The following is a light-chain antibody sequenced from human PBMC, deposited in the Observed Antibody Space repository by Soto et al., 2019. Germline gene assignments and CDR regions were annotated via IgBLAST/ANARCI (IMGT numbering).Light chain of an antibody. CDR2: DVS. CDR3: CSYAGSYIFYV. V-gene: IGLV2-11*01. CDR1: SSDVGDYNS. J-gene: IGLJ1*01. Sequence: QSVLTQPRSVSGSPGQSVTISCTGTSSDVGDYNSVSWYQQHPGKAPKLMIYDVSKRPSGVPDRFSGSKSGNTASLTISGLQAEDEADYYCCSYAGSYIFYVFGTGTKVTVL.